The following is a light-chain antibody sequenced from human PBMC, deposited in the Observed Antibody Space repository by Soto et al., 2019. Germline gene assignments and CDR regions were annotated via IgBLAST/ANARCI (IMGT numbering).Light chain of an antibody. V-gene: IGLV3-21*02. CDR1: NIGSKS. J-gene: IGLJ2*01. CDR2: DDN. Sequence: SYELTQPPSVSVAPGQTARITCGGANIGSKSVHWYQQKPGQAPFLVVYDDNDRPSGIPERFSGSDSGNTATLTVSGLQAEDEADYYCSSYGGSNNLEFGGGTKLTVL. CDR3: SSYGGSNNLE.